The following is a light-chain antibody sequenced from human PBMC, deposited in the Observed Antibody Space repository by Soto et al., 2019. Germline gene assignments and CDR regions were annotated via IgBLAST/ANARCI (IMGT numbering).Light chain of an antibody. J-gene: IGKJ1*01. Sequence: DIQMTQSPSTLSASIGDRVTITCRASQSISSWLAWYQQKPGKAPNLLIYKASSLESGVPSRFSGGGSGTEFTLTISSLQPDDFATFYCQQYDSYPWTLGQGTKVDLK. CDR2: KAS. CDR3: QQYDSYPWT. CDR1: QSISSW. V-gene: IGKV1-5*03.